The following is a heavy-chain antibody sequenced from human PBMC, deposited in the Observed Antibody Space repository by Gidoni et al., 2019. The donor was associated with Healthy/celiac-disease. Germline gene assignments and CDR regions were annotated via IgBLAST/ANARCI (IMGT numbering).Heavy chain of an antibody. CDR1: GYTFNSYV. J-gene: IGHJ3*02. CDR3: AREDDSSGYYLGCNAFDI. V-gene: IGHV1-18*01. Sequence: QVQLVQSGAEVKKPGASVKFSCKASGYTFNSYVISWVRTAPGKGLEWMGWIGAYKGNTNYAQKLQGRVTMTTDTSTSTAYMELRSLRSDDTAVYYWAREDDSSGYYLGCNAFDIWGQGTMVTVSS. D-gene: IGHD3-22*01. CDR2: IGAYKGNT.